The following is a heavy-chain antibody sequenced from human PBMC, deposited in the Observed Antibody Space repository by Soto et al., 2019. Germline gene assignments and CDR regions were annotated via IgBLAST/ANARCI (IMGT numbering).Heavy chain of an antibody. D-gene: IGHD4-4*01. Sequence: PSETLSLTCAVYGGSFSGYYWSWIRQPPGKGLEWIGYIYYSGSTNYNPSLKSRVTISVDTSKNQFSLKLSSVTAADTAAYYCAREGNGAFDIWGQGTMVTVSS. V-gene: IGHV4-59*01. CDR2: IYYSGST. CDR3: AREGNGAFDI. J-gene: IGHJ3*02. CDR1: GGSFSGYY.